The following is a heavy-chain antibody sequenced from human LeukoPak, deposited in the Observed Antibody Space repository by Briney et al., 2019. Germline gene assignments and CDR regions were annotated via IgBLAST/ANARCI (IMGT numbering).Heavy chain of an antibody. CDR1: GFTFSSYS. J-gene: IGHJ4*02. Sequence: GGSLRLSCAASGFTFSSYSMNWVRQAPGKGLEWVSSISSSSSYIYYADSVKGRFTFSRDNAKNSLYLQMNSLRAEDTAVYYCARGDTAMVTIDYWGQGTLVTVSS. CDR2: ISSSSSYI. D-gene: IGHD5-18*01. CDR3: ARGDTAMVTIDY. V-gene: IGHV3-21*01.